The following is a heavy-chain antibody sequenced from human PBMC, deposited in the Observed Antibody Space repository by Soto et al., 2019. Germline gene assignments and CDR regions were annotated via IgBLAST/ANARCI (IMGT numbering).Heavy chain of an antibody. CDR1: GGTFSSYA. Sequence: QVQLVQSGAEVKKPGSSVKVSCKASGGTFSSYAISWVRQAPGQGLEWMGGIIPIFGTANYAQKFQGRVTITADESTRTAYMELSSLRSEDTAVYYCARERSTVVTYYYYYYGMDVWGQGTTVTVSS. CDR3: ARERSTVVTYYYYYYGMDV. D-gene: IGHD2-15*01. CDR2: IIPIFGTA. J-gene: IGHJ6*02. V-gene: IGHV1-69*01.